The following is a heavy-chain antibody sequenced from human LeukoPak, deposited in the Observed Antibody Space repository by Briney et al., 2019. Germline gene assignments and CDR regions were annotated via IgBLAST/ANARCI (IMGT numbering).Heavy chain of an antibody. CDR2: ISYDGSNK. CDR1: GFTFSSYA. D-gene: IGHD4-17*01. V-gene: IGHV3-30-3*01. Sequence: PGGSLRLSCAASGFTFSSYAMHWVHQAQGKGLEWVAVISYDGSNKYYADSVKGRFTISRDNSKNTLYLQMNSLRAEDTAVYYCARDLSYGDSGFDYWGQGTLVTVSS. CDR3: ARDLSYGDSGFDY. J-gene: IGHJ4*02.